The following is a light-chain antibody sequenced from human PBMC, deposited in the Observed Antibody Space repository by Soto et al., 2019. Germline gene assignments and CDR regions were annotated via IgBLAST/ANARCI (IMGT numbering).Light chain of an antibody. CDR1: QSVFYNSNNKHY. V-gene: IGKV4-1*01. J-gene: IGKJ4*01. CDR3: QQYYSTQLT. Sequence: DIVMTQSPDSLAVSLGERATINCKPSQSVFYNSNNKHYLAWYQHKPGQPPRLLIYWASTRESGVPDRFNGSVYVKDNTPSSSTLQPEDVAVYYCQQYYSTQLTSGGGTKVEIK. CDR2: WAS.